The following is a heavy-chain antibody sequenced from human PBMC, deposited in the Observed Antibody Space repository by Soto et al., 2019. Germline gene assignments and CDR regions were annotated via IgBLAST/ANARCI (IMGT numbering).Heavy chain of an antibody. Sequence: QVQLVQSGAEVKKPGSSVKVSCKASGGTFSSYTISWVRQAPGQGLEWMGRAIPTLGIANDAQKYQGRVRITADKSTSTAYMELSSLRSEDTAVYYCARAGQQLWKYYMDVWGKGTTVTVSS. CDR2: AIPTLGIA. V-gene: IGHV1-69*02. J-gene: IGHJ6*03. CDR3: ARAGQQLWKYYMDV. D-gene: IGHD6-13*01. CDR1: GGTFSSYT.